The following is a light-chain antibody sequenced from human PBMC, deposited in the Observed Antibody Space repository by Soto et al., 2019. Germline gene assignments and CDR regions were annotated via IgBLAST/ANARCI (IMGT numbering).Light chain of an antibody. CDR3: SSYAGSNNLV. J-gene: IGLJ3*02. CDR2: EVI. CDR1: SSDVGGYNY. V-gene: IGLV2-8*01. Sequence: QSVLTQPPSASGSPGQSVTISCTGTSSDVGGYNYVSWYQQHPGKAPKLMIYEVIKRPSGVPDRFSGSKSGNTASLTVSGLQGEDEADYYCSSYAGSNNLVFGGGTQLTVL.